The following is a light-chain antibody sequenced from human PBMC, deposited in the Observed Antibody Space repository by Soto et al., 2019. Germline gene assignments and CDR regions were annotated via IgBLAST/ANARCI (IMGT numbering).Light chain of an antibody. CDR3: QQYAGSPYT. J-gene: IGKJ2*01. Sequence: EIVLTQSPGTLSLSPGERATLSCRASQSVSSNYLAWYQQRPGQAPRLLIYAASSRASGIPHRISGSGSGTDFSLTISRLEHEDFAMYYCQQYAGSPYTFGQGTKLEIK. V-gene: IGKV3-20*01. CDR2: AAS. CDR1: QSVSSNY.